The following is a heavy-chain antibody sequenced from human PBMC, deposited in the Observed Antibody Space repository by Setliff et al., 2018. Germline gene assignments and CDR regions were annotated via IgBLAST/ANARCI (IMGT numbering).Heavy chain of an antibody. CDR2: IIPILGIA. J-gene: IGHJ4*02. D-gene: IGHD6-19*01. V-gene: IGHV1-69*10. CDR3: ARGLHSSGWYWAFDY. CDR1: GGTFSSYA. Sequence: ASVKVSCKASGGTFSSYAISWVRQAPGQGLEWMGGIIPILGIANYAQKFRGRVTITADESTSTAYMELSSLRSEDTAVYYCARGLHSSGWYWAFDYWGQGTLVTVSS.